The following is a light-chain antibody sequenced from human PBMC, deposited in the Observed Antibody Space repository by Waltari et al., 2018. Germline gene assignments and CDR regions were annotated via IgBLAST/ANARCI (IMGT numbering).Light chain of an antibody. CDR3: QQRSNWPLT. CDR1: HSVSRY. Sequence: EIVLTQSPATLSLSPGERATLSCRASHSVSRYLAWYQQRPGQAPSLLIYDASNRATGIPARFSASGSGTDFTLTISSLEPEDFAVYYCQQRSNWPLTFGGGTKVEIK. V-gene: IGKV3-11*01. J-gene: IGKJ4*01. CDR2: DAS.